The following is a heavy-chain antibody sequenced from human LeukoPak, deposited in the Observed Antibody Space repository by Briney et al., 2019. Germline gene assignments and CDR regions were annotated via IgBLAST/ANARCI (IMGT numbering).Heavy chain of an antibody. CDR2: IDPSDSYT. Sequence: GESLKISSKGSGYSFTSYWISWVRQMPGKGLEWMGRIDPSDSYTNYSPSFQGHVTISADKSISTAYLQWSSLKASDTAMYYCARTSGYSSSWDRAGVYYYYGMDVWGQGTTVTVSS. J-gene: IGHJ6*02. V-gene: IGHV5-10-1*01. CDR3: ARTSGYSSSWDRAGVYYYYGMDV. CDR1: GYSFTSYW. D-gene: IGHD6-13*01.